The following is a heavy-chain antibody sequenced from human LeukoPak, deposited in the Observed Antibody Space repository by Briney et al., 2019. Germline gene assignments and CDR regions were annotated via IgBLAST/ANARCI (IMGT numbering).Heavy chain of an antibody. J-gene: IGHJ3*02. CDR2: INPSGGST. D-gene: IGHD2-15*01. CDR3: AREVVVVTAPDAFDI. V-gene: IGHV1-46*01. Sequence: ASVKVSCKASGYTFTGYYMHWVRQAPGQGLEWMGIINPSGGSTSYAQKFQGRVTMTRDMSTSTVYMELSSLRSEDTAVYYCAREVVVVTAPDAFDIWGQGTMVTVSS. CDR1: GYTFTGYY.